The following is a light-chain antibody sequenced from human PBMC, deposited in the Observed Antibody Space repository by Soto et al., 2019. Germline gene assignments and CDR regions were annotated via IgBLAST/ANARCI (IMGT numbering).Light chain of an antibody. CDR3: CSNAGYYTYVV. V-gene: IGLV2-11*01. Sequence: QSALTQPRSVSGSPGQSVTISCTGITSDVGGYNYVSWYQQHPGKAPKLMIYDVSKRPSGVPDRFSGSKSANTASLTISGLQAEDEADYYCCSNAGYYTYVVFGGGTKLTVL. CDR1: TSDVGGYNY. J-gene: IGLJ2*01. CDR2: DVS.